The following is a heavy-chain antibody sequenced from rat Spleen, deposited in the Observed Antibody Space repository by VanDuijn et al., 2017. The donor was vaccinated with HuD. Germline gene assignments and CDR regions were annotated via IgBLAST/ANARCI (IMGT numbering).Heavy chain of an antibody. CDR2: ISYDGTYT. CDR3: ARPLALNWFAY. D-gene: IGHD3-2*01. Sequence: EVQLVESGGGLVQPGRSLKLSCAASGFTFSNYGMAWVRQAPTRGLEWVATISYDGTYTYYRDSVKGRFTLSRDNAETTLYLQMNSLRSEDTATYFCARPLALNWFAYWGQGTLVTVSS. J-gene: IGHJ3*01. V-gene: IGHV5-29*01. CDR1: GFTFSNYG.